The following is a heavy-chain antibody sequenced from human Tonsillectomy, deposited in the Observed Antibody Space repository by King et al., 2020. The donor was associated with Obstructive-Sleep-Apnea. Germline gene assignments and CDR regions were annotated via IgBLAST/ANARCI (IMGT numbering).Heavy chain of an antibody. CDR2: INPSGGST. CDR1: GYTFTSYY. D-gene: IGHD6-13*01. J-gene: IGHJ6*02. Sequence: QLVQSGAEVKKPGASVKVSCKASGYTFTSYYMHWVRQAPGQGLEWMGIINPSGGSTSYAQKFQGRVTMTRDTSTSTVYMELSSLRSEDTAVYYCAREVSPGIAAADPLYYYYGMDVWGQGTTVTVSS. V-gene: IGHV1-46*01. CDR3: AREVSPGIAAADPLYYYYGMDV.